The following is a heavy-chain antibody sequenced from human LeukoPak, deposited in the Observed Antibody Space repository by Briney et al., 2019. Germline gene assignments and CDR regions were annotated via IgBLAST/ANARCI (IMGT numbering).Heavy chain of an antibody. Sequence: SETLSLTCTVSGGSISSGGYYWSWIRQHPGKGLEWIGYIYYSGSTYYNPSLKSRVTISVDTSKNQFSLKLSSVTAADTAVYYCARVRYCSSTSCYAERGYFDYWGQGTLVTVSS. D-gene: IGHD2-2*01. CDR2: IYYSGST. CDR3: ARVRYCSSTSCYAERGYFDY. V-gene: IGHV4-31*03. J-gene: IGHJ4*02. CDR1: GGSISSGGYY.